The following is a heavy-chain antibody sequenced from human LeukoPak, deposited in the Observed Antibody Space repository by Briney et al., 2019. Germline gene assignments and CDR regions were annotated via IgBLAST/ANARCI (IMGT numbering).Heavy chain of an antibody. V-gene: IGHV1-69*01. CDR1: GGTFSSYA. D-gene: IGHD3-3*01. Sequence: ASVKDSCKASGGTFSSYAISWVRQAPGQGLEWMGGIIPIFGTANYAQKFQGRVTITADESTSTAYMELSSLRSEDTAVYYCARMYLDPEWVLSFFDFWGQGTLVTVSS. CDR2: IIPIFGTA. J-gene: IGHJ5*01. CDR3: ARMYLDPEWVLSFFDF.